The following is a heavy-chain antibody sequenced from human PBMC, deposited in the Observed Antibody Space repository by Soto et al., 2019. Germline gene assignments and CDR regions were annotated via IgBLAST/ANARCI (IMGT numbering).Heavy chain of an antibody. D-gene: IGHD2-21*02. CDR2: INHSGST. V-gene: IGHV4-34*01. CDR3: ASSPTKLPSRGDWAHP. J-gene: IGHJ5*02. Sequence: SETLSLTCAVYGGSFSGYYWSWIRQPPGKGLEWIGEINHSGSTNYNPSLKSRVTISVDTSKNQFSLKLSSVTAADTAVYYCASSPTKLPSRGDWAHPWGQGTLVTVSS. CDR1: GGSFSGYY.